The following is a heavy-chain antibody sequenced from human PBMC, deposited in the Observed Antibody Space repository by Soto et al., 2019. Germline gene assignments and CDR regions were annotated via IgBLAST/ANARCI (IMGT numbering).Heavy chain of an antibody. CDR3: AREVVIRAFDAFDI. CDR2: IWYDGSNK. V-gene: IGHV3-33*01. CDR1: GFTFSSYG. Sequence: GGSLRLSCAASGFTFSSYGMHWVRQAPGKGLEWVAVIWYDGSNKYYADSVKGRFTISRDNSKDTLYLQMNSLRAEDTAVYYCAREVVIRAFDAFDIWGRGTMVTVSS. J-gene: IGHJ3*02. D-gene: IGHD3-22*01.